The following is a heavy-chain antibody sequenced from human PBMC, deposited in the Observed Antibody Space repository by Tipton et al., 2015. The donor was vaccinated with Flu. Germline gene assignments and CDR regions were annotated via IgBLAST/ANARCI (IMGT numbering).Heavy chain of an antibody. CDR2: IFRTGNT. D-gene: IGHD3-10*01. J-gene: IGHJ5*02. CDR3: ARDRGFSNWFDP. V-gene: IGHV4-38-2*02. CDR1: GDSISSDYY. Sequence: TLSLTCTISGDSISSDYYWGWIRQPPGKGLEWIGNIFRTGNTYHNPSLKGRLTVSVDTSKNQFSLNLNSVTAADTAIYYCARDRGFSNWFDPWGQGTLVTVSS.